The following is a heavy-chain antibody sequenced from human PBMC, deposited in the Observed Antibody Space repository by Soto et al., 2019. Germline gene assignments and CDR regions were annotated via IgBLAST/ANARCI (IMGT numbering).Heavy chain of an antibody. J-gene: IGHJ4*02. CDR2: ISGSGGST. D-gene: IGHD3-16*02. Sequence: GSLRLSCAASGFTFSSYAMSWVRQAPGKGLEWVSAISGSGGSTYYADSVKGRFTISRDNSKNTLYLQMNSLRAEDTAVYYCARDTTFGGVIVSFAFDYWGQGTLVTVSS. CDR3: ARDTTFGGVIVSFAFDY. CDR1: GFTFSSYA. V-gene: IGHV3-23*01.